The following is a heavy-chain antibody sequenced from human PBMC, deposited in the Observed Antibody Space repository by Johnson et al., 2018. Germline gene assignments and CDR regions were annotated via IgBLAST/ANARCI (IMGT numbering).Heavy chain of an antibody. Sequence: QVQLVQSGAEVKKPGASVKVSCKASGYTFTSYYMPWVRQAPGQGLEWMGIINPSGGSTSYAQKFQGRVTMTRDTSTSTGYMELSSLRSEDPPVYYCGSTDVVRNYYGMDVWGQGTTVTVSS. CDR2: INPSGGST. J-gene: IGHJ6*02. D-gene: IGHD4-23*01. CDR1: GYTFTSYY. V-gene: IGHV1-46*01. CDR3: GSTDVVRNYYGMDV.